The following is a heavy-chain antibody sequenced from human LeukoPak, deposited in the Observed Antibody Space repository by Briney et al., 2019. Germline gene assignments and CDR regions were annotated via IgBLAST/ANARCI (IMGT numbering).Heavy chain of an antibody. D-gene: IGHD1-26*01. Sequence: GGSLRLSCAASGFTFSDYYMSWIRQAPGKGLEWVSYISSSGDTIKNADSVKGRFTISRDNAENSLYLQMNSLRAEDTAVYFCARVMRELLLAYAFDIWGQGTMVTVSS. V-gene: IGHV3-11*01. CDR1: GFTFSDYY. CDR3: ARVMRELLLAYAFDI. CDR2: ISSSGDTI. J-gene: IGHJ3*02.